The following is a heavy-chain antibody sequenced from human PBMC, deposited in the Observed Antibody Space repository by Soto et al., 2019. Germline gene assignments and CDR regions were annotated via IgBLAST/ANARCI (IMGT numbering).Heavy chain of an antibody. V-gene: IGHV4-31*03. J-gene: IGHJ4*02. CDR3: ARDRNYYGSGSYYNVFDY. Sequence: SETLSLTCTVSGGSISSGGYYWSWIRQHPGKGLEWIGYIYYSGSTYYNPSLKSRVTISVDTSKNQFSLKLSSVTAADTAVYYCARDRNYYGSGSYYNVFDYWGQGTLVTVSS. CDR2: IYYSGST. CDR1: GGSISSGGYY. D-gene: IGHD3-10*01.